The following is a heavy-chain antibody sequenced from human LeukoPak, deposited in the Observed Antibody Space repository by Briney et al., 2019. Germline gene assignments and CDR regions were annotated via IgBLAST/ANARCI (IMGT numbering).Heavy chain of an antibody. V-gene: IGHV3-30*18. D-gene: IGHD3-22*01. CDR3: AKDLKDYYHSSGYYYGAFDM. J-gene: IGHJ3*02. Sequence: GGSLRLSCAASGFTFSSYGIHWVRQAPGKGLEWVAVIPSDGSNKYYVDSVKGRFTISRDNSKNTLYLQMNSLRPEDTAVYYCAKDLKDYYHSSGYYYGAFDMWGQGTMVTVSS. CDR2: IPSDGSNK. CDR1: GFTFSSYG.